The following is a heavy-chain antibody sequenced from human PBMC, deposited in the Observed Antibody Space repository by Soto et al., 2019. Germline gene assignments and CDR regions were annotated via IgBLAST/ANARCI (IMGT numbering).Heavy chain of an antibody. CDR1: GYTFTSYD. CDR2: MNPNSGNT. J-gene: IGHJ6*03. CDR3: ARRPTANYYYYYMDV. V-gene: IGHV1-8*01. D-gene: IGHD2-21*02. Sequence: QVQLVQSGAEVKKPGASVKVSCKASGYTFTSYDINWVRQATGQGLEWMGWMNPNSGNTGYAQKFQGRVTMTRNTSISTAYMELSSLSSEDTAVYYCARRPTANYYYYYMDVWGKGTTVTVSS.